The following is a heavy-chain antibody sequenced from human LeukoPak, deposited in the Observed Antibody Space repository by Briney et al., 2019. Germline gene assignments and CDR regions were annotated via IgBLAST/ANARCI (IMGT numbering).Heavy chain of an antibody. J-gene: IGHJ5*02. CDR2: IIPILGIA. CDR1: GGTFSSYT. V-gene: IGHV1-69*02. D-gene: IGHD6-13*01. CDR3: AGTVVAAAVPNWFDP. Sequence: SVTVSCKASGGTFSSYTISWVRQAPGQGLEWMGRIIPILGIANYAQKFQGRVTITADKSTSTAYMELSSLRSEDTAVYYCAGTVVAAAVPNWFDPWGQGTLVTVSS.